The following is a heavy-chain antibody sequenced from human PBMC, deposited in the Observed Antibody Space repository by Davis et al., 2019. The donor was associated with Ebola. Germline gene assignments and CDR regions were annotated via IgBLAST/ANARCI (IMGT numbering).Heavy chain of an antibody. V-gene: IGHV4-39*07. J-gene: IGHJ4*02. D-gene: IGHD3-16*01. CDR2: IYYSGST. Sequence: PSETLSLTCTVSGGSISSSSYYWGWIRQPPGRGLEWIGSIYYSGSTNYNPSLKSRVTISVDTSKNQFSLKLSSVTAADTAVYYCARDIGGHFDYWGQGTLVTVSS. CDR1: GGSISSSSYY. CDR3: ARDIGGHFDY.